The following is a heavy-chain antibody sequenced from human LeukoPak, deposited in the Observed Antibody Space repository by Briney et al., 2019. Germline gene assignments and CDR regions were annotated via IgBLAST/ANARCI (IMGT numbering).Heavy chain of an antibody. V-gene: IGHV4-34*01. J-gene: IGHJ6*03. Sequence: SETLSLTCAVYGGSFSGYYWSWIRQPPGKGLEWIGEINHSGSTNYNPSLKSRVTISVDTSKNQFSLKLSSVTAADTAVYYCARDRPYTGGYCSGGSCYNYYYYMDVWGKGTTVTVSS. D-gene: IGHD2-15*01. CDR3: ARDRPYTGGYCSGGSCYNYYYYMDV. CDR2: INHSGST. CDR1: GGSFSGYY.